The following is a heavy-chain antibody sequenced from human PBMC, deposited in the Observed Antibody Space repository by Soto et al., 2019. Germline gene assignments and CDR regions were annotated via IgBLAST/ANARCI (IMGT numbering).Heavy chain of an antibody. V-gene: IGHV4-34*01. CDR2: INHSGST. D-gene: IGHD1-1*01. J-gene: IGHJ6*02. CDR1: GGSFSGYY. Sequence: QVQLQQWGAGLLKPSETLSLTCAVYGGSFSGYYWSWIRQPPGKGLEWIGEINHSGSTNYNPSLKSRVTISVDTSKNQVSLKLSSVTAADTAVYYCARDRTFDPYYYYGMDVWGQGTTVTVSS. CDR3: ARDRTFDPYYYYGMDV.